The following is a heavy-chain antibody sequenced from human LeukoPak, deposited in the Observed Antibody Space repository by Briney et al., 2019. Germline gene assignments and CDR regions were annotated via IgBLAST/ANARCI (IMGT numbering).Heavy chain of an antibody. CDR3: ARDSGWLQKGDAFDI. CDR1: GFTFSSYS. CDR2: ISYDGSNK. D-gene: IGHD5-24*01. J-gene: IGHJ3*02. V-gene: IGHV3-30*04. Sequence: GGSLRLSCAASGFTFSSYSMHWVRQAPGKGLEWVAVISYDGSNKHYADSVKGRSTISRDNSKNTLYLQMNSLTPEDTAVYYCARDSGWLQKGDAFDIWGQGTMVTVSS.